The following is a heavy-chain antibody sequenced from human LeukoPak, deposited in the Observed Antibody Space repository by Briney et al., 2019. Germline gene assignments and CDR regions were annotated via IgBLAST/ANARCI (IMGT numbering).Heavy chain of an antibody. CDR1: GFTFSRYW. D-gene: IGHD3-22*01. CDR2: INGDGSTT. J-gene: IGHJ1*01. CDR3: ATGNYYDSRGYYTFGH. Sequence: GGSLRLSCAASGFTFSRYWMHWVRQAPGKGLVWVSRINGDGSTTSYADSVKDGFTISRDNAKNTLYLQVNSLRAEDTAVYYCATGNYYDSRGYYTFGHWGQGTLVTVSS. V-gene: IGHV3-74*01.